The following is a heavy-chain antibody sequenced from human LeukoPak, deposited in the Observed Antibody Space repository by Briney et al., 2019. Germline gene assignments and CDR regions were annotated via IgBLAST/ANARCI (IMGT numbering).Heavy chain of an antibody. CDR3: ARDEGIAARPVDY. V-gene: IGHV3-21*01. CDR1: GFTFSSYS. CDR2: ISSSSSYI. D-gene: IGHD6-6*01. Sequence: SGGSLRLSCAASGFTFSSYSMNWVRQAPGKRLEWVSSISSSSSYIYYADSVKGRFTISRDNAKNSLYLQMNSLRAEDTAVYYCARDEGIAARPVDYWGQGTLVTVSS. J-gene: IGHJ4*02.